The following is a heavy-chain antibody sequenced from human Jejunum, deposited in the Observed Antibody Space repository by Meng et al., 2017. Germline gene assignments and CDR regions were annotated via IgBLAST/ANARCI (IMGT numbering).Heavy chain of an antibody. CDR3: ARAGPGATGDLNY. CDR1: GGSISRYY. Sequence: GSLRLSCTVSGGSISRYYWNWIRQPPGKGLEWIGYIYYSGSTYYNPSLKSRVTISVDTSKNQFSLTLSSVTAADTAVYYCARAGPGATGDLNYWGQGTLVTVSS. D-gene: IGHD7-27*01. CDR2: IYYSGST. V-gene: IGHV4-59*01. J-gene: IGHJ4*02.